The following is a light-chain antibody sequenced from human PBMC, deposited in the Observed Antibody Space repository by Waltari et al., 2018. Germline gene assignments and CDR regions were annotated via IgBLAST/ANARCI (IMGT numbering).Light chain of an antibody. CDR3: SSYTSSSTWV. J-gene: IGLJ3*02. V-gene: IGLV2-14*01. CDR1: SSDVGGYND. CDR2: EVS. Sequence: QSALTQPASVSGSPGQSITIPCTGTSSDVGGYNDVSWYQQHPGKAPKLMIFEVSKRPSGVSYRFSGSKSGNTASLTISGLQAEDEADYYCSSYTSSSTWVFGGGTKLTVL.